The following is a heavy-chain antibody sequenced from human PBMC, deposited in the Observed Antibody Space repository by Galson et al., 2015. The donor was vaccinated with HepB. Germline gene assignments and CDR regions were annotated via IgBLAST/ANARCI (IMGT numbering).Heavy chain of an antibody. D-gene: IGHD4-17*01. CDR1: GFTFSSYS. V-gene: IGHV3-21*01. CDR2: ISSSRSNV. CDR3: ACYGDYVGGLEGSFDY. J-gene: IGHJ4*02. Sequence: SLRLSCAASGFTFSSYSMNWVRQAPGKGLEWVSSISSSRSNVYYANSVKGRFTISRDNAKNSLYLQMNSLRVEDTAVYYCACYGDYVGGLEGSFDYWGQGTLVTVSS.